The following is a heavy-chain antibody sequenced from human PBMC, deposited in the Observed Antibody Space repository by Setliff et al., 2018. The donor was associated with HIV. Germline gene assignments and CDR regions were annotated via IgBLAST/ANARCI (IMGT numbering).Heavy chain of an antibody. CDR2: INHSGRV. V-gene: IGHV4-34*01. CDR1: GGSFSGYY. Sequence: SETPSLTCAVYGGSFSGYYWTWIRQSPGRGLEWIGDINHSGRVNDNPSLKSRVTISADTSKNQFSLKLKSVTAADTAVYYCVRGQRGVVILTAYDALDVWAQGTLVTVSS. D-gene: IGHD3-9*01. J-gene: IGHJ3*01. CDR3: VRGQRGVVILTAYDALDV.